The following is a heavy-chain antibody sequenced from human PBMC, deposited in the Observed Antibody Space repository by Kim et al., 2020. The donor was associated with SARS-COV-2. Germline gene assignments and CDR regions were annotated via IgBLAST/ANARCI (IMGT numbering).Heavy chain of an antibody. CDR1: GFTFGDYA. CDR3: AKDKGYYGSGMGGRYMDV. J-gene: IGHJ6*03. CDR2: ISWNSGSI. Sequence: GGSLRLSCAASGFTFGDYAMHWVRQAPGKGLEWVSGISWNSGSIGYADSVKGRFTISRDNAKNSLYLQMNSLRAEDTALYYCAKDKGYYGSGMGGRYMDVWGKGTTVTVSS. D-gene: IGHD3-10*01. V-gene: IGHV3-9*01.